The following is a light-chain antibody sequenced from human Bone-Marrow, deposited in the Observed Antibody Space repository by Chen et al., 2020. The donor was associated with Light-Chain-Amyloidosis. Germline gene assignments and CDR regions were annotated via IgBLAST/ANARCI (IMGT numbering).Light chain of an antibody. J-gene: IGKJ5*01. CDR2: GAS. Sequence: IEMTQFPDSLAVSLGERATINCKSNRTLLSISNNKNHLSWYRHRPGQPPEFLISGASSRTSGVPDRFSVSGSGTDFTLTITDLQPEDVAVYHCQQYYSTPAFGQGTRLDIK. CDR3: QQYYSTPA. V-gene: IGKV4-1*01. CDR1: RTLLSISNNKNH.